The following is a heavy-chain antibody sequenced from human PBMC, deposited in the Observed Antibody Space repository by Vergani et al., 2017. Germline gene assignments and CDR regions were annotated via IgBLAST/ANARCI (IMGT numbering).Heavy chain of an antibody. CDR3: ARDIAAAGIWDY. CDR1: GGSISSYY. CDR2: FYYSGST. J-gene: IGHJ4*02. Sequence: QVQLQESGPGLVKPSETLSLTCTVSGGSISSYYWSWIRQPPGKGLEWIGYFYYSGSTNYNPSLKSRVTISVDTSKNQFSLKLSSVTAADTAVYYCARDIAAAGIWDYWGQGTLVTVSS. V-gene: IGHV4-59*01. D-gene: IGHD6-13*01.